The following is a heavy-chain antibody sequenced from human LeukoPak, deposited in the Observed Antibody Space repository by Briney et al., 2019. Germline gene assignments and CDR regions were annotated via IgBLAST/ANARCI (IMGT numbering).Heavy chain of an antibody. CDR3: AKNSDALRFLEWLLGGYFDY. Sequence: GGSLRLSCAASGFTFSSYAMSWVRQAPGKGLEWVSAISGSGGSTYYADSVKGRFTISRDNSKNTLYLQMNSLRAEDTAVYYCAKNSDALRFLEWLLGGYFDYWGQGTLVTVSS. D-gene: IGHD3-3*01. CDR1: GFTFSSYA. J-gene: IGHJ4*02. CDR2: ISGSGGST. V-gene: IGHV3-23*01.